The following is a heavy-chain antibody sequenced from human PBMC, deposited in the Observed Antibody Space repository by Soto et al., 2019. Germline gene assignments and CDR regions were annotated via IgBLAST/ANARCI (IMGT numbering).Heavy chain of an antibody. V-gene: IGHV3-23*01. CDR2: IRGSADSA. J-gene: IGHJ5*02. CDR1: GFTFSSYG. CDR3: AKHLWFGESVFDP. D-gene: IGHD3-10*01. Sequence: GGSLRLSCAASGFTFSSYGMSWVRQAPRKGLEWVSTIRGSADSANYADSVKGRFTISRDNSKNMLYLQMNSLRADDTAVYYCAKHLWFGESVFDPWGQGTLVTVSS.